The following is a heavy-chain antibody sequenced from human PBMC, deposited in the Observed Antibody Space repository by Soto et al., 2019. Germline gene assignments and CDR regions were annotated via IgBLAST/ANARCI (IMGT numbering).Heavy chain of an antibody. J-gene: IGHJ6*02. Sequence: EVQLVESGGGLVQPGRSLRLSCAASGFTFDDYAMHWVRQAPGKGLEWVSGISWNSGSIGYADSVKGRFTISRDNAKNSLYLQMNSLRAEDTALYYCAKDRGYRTVVTFSGMDVWGQGTTVTVSS. CDR2: ISWNSGSI. CDR1: GFTFDDYA. V-gene: IGHV3-9*01. CDR3: AKDRGYRTVVTFSGMDV. D-gene: IGHD6-13*01.